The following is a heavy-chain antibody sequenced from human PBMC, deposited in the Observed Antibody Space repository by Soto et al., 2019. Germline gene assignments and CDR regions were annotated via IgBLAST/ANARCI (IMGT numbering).Heavy chain of an antibody. J-gene: IGHJ4*02. Sequence: EVQLVESGGGLVKPGGSLRLSCAASGFTFSNAWMNWVRQAPGKGLEWVGRIKSKTDGGTTDYAAPVKGRFTISRDDSKNTLYLQMNSLKTEDTAVYYCTMGPGYCSGGSCYGGYWGQGTLVTVSS. V-gene: IGHV3-15*07. CDR3: TMGPGYCSGGSCYGGY. CDR2: IKSKTDGGTT. D-gene: IGHD2-15*01. CDR1: GFTFSNAW.